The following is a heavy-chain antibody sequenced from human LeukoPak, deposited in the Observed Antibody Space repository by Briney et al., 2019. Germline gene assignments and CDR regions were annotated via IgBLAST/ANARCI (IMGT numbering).Heavy chain of an antibody. J-gene: IGHJ4*02. CDR2: IKQDGSEK. CDR3: ARYHGGYFAY. D-gene: IGHD2-15*01. CDR1: GFTFSDYY. Sequence: GGSLRLSCAASGFTFSDYYMSWIRQAPGKGLEWVANIKQDGSEKYYVDSVKGRFTISRDNDNNSMYLQINSLRAEDTAVYYCARYHGGYFAYWGQGTLVTVSS. V-gene: IGHV3-7*01.